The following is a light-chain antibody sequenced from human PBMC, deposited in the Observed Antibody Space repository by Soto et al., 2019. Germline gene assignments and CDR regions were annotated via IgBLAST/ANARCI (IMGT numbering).Light chain of an antibody. CDR3: QQYGGT. Sequence: PGERATLSCRASQSVSSGYLAWYQHRPGQAPRLLIYGASSRATGIPDRFSGSGSGTDFTLTISRLEPEDFAVYYCQQYGGTFGQGTKVEIK. CDR1: QSVSSGY. CDR2: GAS. V-gene: IGKV3-20*01. J-gene: IGKJ1*01.